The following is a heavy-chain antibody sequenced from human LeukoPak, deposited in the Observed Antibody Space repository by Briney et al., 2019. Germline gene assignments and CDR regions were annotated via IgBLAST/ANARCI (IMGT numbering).Heavy chain of an antibody. CDR1: GFTFSRIW. CDR3: ATDQSIAGPTTADY. D-gene: IGHD1-26*01. V-gene: IGHV3-74*01. Sequence: GGSLRLSCATSGFTFSRIWMHCVRQVPGKGLVWVSRINTDGSNTIYADSVEGRFTISRDNAKSTLYLQMNSLRAEDTAVYFCATDQSIAGPTTADYWGQGTLVTVSS. CDR2: INTDGSNT. J-gene: IGHJ4*02.